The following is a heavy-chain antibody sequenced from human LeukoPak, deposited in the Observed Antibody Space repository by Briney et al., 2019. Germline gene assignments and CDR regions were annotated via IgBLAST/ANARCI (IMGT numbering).Heavy chain of an antibody. V-gene: IGHV4-39*07. CDR3: AKEHSSSLYYFDY. CDR2: IYYSGST. D-gene: IGHD6-13*01. Sequence: KPSETLSLTCTVSGGSISSSSYYWGWIRQPPGKGLEWIGSIYYSGSTYYNPSLKSRVTISVDTSKNQFSLKLSSVTAADTAVYYCAKEHSSSLYYFDYWGQGTLVTVSS. J-gene: IGHJ4*02. CDR1: GGSISSSSYY.